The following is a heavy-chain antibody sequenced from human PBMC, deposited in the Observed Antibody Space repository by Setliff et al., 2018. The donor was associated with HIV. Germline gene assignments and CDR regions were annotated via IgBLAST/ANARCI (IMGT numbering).Heavy chain of an antibody. CDR1: GDTFRSYG. D-gene: IGHD3-9*01. CDR3: ATVKYFDWLLST. CDR2: IITLLGTV. J-gene: IGHJ4*02. V-gene: IGHV1-69*10. Sequence: SVKVSCKASGDTFRSYGISWVRQAPGQGLEWMGGIITLLGTVNYAQKFQGRVTITADTSADTAYMELSSLRSEDTAVYYCATVKYFDWLLSTWGQGTLVTVSS.